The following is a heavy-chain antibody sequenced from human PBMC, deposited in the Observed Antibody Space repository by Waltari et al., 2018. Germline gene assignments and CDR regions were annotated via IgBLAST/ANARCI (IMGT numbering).Heavy chain of an antibody. V-gene: IGHV3-7*01. CDR2: INEDGSEK. D-gene: IGHD6-19*01. CDR3: VTEYTSGY. CDR1: GFVSGWCW. J-gene: IGHJ4*02. Sequence: EAQLVESGGGLVEPGGSLRLYCAASGFVSGWCWGDWVRQAPGKGLEWVASINEDGSEKDYVASVKGRFTISRDNAKNSLLLQMNSLRAEDTAVYYCVTEYTSGYWGQGTLVTVSS.